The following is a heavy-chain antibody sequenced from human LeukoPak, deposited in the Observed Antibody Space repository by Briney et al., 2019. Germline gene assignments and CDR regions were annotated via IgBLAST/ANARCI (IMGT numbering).Heavy chain of an antibody. CDR3: ARDPSYDSSGYEIDY. CDR2: ISYDGSNK. D-gene: IGHD3-22*01. V-gene: IGHV3-30*04. CDR1: GFTFSSYA. J-gene: IGHJ4*02. Sequence: GGSLRLSCAASGFTFSSYAMHWVRQAPGKGLEGVAGISYDGSNKYYADSVKGRFTISRDNSKNTLYLQMNSLRAEDTAVYYCARDPSYDSSGYEIDYWGQGTLVTVSS.